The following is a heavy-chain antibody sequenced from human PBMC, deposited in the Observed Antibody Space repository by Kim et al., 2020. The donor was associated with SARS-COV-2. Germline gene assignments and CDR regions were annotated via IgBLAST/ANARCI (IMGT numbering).Heavy chain of an antibody. J-gene: IGHJ6*02. CDR3: ARDLIQWFGELLSSYGMDV. CDR1: GHTFTGYY. Sequence: ASVKVSCKASGHTFTGYYMHWVRQAPGQGLEWMGWINPNSGGTNYAQKFQGRVTMTRDTSISTAYMELSRLRSDDTAVYYCARDLIQWFGELLSSYGMDVWGQGTTVTVSS. D-gene: IGHD3-10*01. V-gene: IGHV1-2*02. CDR2: INPNSGGT.